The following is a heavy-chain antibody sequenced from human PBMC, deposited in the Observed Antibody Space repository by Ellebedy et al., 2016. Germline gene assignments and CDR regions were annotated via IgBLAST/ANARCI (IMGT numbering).Heavy chain of an antibody. CDR1: GLTLSGSD. V-gene: IGHV3-23*01. D-gene: IGHD5-18*01. Sequence: GGSLRLSCAASGLTLSGSDMSWVRQAPGKGLEWVSVITDSYTEYADSVKGRFTISRDNSKTKLYLQMNSMGAEDTAVYYCAKRPGYGYAFDIWGQGTMVTVSS. J-gene: IGHJ3*02. CDR3: AKRPGYGYAFDI. CDR2: ITDSYT.